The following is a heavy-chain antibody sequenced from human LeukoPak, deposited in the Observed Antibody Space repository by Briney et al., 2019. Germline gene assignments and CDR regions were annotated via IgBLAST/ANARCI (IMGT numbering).Heavy chain of an antibody. V-gene: IGHV1-2*02. CDR1: VYTCTGYN. CDR3: ARLDYGDYGGGDY. D-gene: IGHD4-17*01. J-gene: IGHJ4*02. CDR2: INPNRGGT. Sequence: SLKVSCKASVYTCTGYNMHSVRHTPGHGLECMGCINPNRGGTHSAQKSQGRVSMTRDTSISTAYMELSRLRSDDTAVYYCARLDYGDYGGGDYWGQGTLVTVSS.